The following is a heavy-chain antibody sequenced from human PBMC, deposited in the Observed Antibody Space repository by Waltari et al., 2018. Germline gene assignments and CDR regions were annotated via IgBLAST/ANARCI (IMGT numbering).Heavy chain of an antibody. Sequence: EVQLVESGGGLIQPGGSLRLSCAASGFTVSSNYMSWVRQAPGKGLEWVSVIYSGGRTCYADSVKGRFTISRDNSKNTLYLQMNSLRAEDTAVYYCARESNYGDYYYYGMDVWGQGTTVTVSS. D-gene: IGHD4-17*01. V-gene: IGHV3-53*01. CDR2: IYSGGRT. J-gene: IGHJ6*02. CDR1: GFTVSSNY. CDR3: ARESNYGDYYYYGMDV.